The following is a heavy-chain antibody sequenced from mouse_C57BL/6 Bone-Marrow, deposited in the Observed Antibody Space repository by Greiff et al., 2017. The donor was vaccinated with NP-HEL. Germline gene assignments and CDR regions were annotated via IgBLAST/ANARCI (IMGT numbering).Heavy chain of an antibody. D-gene: IGHD1-1*01. CDR3: ARDLLYYYGSSYGWYFDV. Sequence: EVKLQESGPGMVKPSQSLSLTCTVTGYSITSGYDWHWIRHFPGNKLEWMGYISYSGSTNYNPSLKSRISITHDTSKNHFFLKLNSVTTEDTATYYCARDLLYYYGSSYGWYFDVWGTGTTVTVSS. J-gene: IGHJ1*03. V-gene: IGHV3-1*01. CDR2: ISYSGST. CDR1: GYSITSGYD.